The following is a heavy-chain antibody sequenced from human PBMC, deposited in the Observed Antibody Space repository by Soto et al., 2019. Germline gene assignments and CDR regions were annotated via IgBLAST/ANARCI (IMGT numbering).Heavy chain of an antibody. V-gene: IGHV1-69*12. CDR1: GGTFSSYA. J-gene: IGHJ5*02. CDR3: ARDMAVAAAAGTNWFDP. D-gene: IGHD6-13*01. CDR2: IIPIFGTA. Sequence: QVQLVQSGAEVKKPGSSVKVSCKASGGTFSSYAISWVRQAPGQGLEWMGGIIPIFGTANYAQKFQGRVTITADESTSTDYMELSRLRSEDTAVYYCARDMAVAAAAGTNWFDPWGQGTLVTVSS.